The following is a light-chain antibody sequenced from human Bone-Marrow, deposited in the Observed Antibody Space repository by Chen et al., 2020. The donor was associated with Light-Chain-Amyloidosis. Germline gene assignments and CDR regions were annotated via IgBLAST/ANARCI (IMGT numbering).Light chain of an antibody. CDR2: DDS. J-gene: IGLJ3*02. CDR3: RVWDRGSEHPV. Sequence: SYVLTQPSSVSVALGQTATIACGGNNIGSTSVHWYQQTPGPAPLLVVYDDSDRPSGIPERLSGSDSGNAATLTISRVAAGDQADYYCRVWDRGSEHPVFGGGTQLTVL. V-gene: IGLV3-21*02. CDR1: NIGSTS.